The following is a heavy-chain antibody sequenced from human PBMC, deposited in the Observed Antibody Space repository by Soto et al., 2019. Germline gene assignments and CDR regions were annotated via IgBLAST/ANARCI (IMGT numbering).Heavy chain of an antibody. V-gene: IGHV3-23*01. D-gene: IGHD6-6*01. J-gene: IGHJ4*02. Sequence: EVQLLESGGGLVQPGGSLRLSCAASGFTFSSYAMSWVRQAPGKGLEWVSAISGSGGSTYYADSVKGRFTISRDNSKNTLYLQMNSLRAEDTAVYYCAKVAYSSSPNSYYFDYWGQGTLVTVSS. CDR1: GFTFSSYA. CDR3: AKVAYSSSPNSYYFDY. CDR2: ISGSGGST.